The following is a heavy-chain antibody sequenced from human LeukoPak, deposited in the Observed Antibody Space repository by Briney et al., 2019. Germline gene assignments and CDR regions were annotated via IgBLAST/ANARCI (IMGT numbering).Heavy chain of an antibody. V-gene: IGHV4-38-2*01. J-gene: IGHJ4*02. Sequence: PSETLSLTCRLSGHSISDNYDWGWIPQPPGKGLEWIGRIYHTGNAYYSPSLRSRVTMPVDTSKKEFSLILSSVTAADTAVYYWARSHLDTENYFDYWGQGTLVSVSS. CDR1: GHSISDNYD. CDR2: IYHTGNA. CDR3: ARSHLDTENYFDY. D-gene: IGHD5-18*01.